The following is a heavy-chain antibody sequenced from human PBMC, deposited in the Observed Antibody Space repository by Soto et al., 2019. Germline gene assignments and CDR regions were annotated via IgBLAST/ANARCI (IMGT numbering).Heavy chain of an antibody. CDR2: INHSGST. J-gene: IGHJ4*02. CDR1: GGSFSGYY. Sequence: SETLSLTCAVYGGSFSGYYWSWIRQPPGKGLEWIGEINHSGSTNYNPSLKSRVTISVNTSKNQFSLTLSSVTAADTAVYYCAREGDNNWNDFDYWGQGTLVTVSS. V-gene: IGHV4-34*01. D-gene: IGHD1-20*01. CDR3: AREGDNNWNDFDY.